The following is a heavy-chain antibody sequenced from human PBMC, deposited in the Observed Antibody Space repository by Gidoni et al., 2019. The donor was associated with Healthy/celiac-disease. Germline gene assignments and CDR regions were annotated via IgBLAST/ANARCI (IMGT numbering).Heavy chain of an antibody. Sequence: QVQLVQSGAEVKKPGASVKVACKASGGTFSSYAISWVRPAPGHGLEWMGGIIPIFGTANYAQKFQGMVTITSDESTSTAYMVLSSLRSEDTAVYYCARKRMGYCSGGSCYSEAYYYGMDVWGQGTTVTVSS. D-gene: IGHD2-15*01. V-gene: IGHV1-69*01. J-gene: IGHJ6*02. CDR2: IIPIFGTA. CDR1: GGTFSSYA. CDR3: ARKRMGYCSGGSCYSEAYYYGMDV.